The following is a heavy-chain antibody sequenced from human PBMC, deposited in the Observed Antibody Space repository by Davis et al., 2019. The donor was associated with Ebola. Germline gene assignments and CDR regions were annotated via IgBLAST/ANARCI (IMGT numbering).Heavy chain of an antibody. CDR1: GGSISSSSYY. CDR3: ARLGLRFLEWSLPDY. CDR2: IYYSGST. V-gene: IGHV4-39*01. Sequence: SETLSLTCTVSGGSISSSSYYWGWIRQPPGKGLEWIGSIYYSGSTYYNPSPKRRVTISVDTSKNQFSLKLSSVTAADTAVYYCARLGLRFLEWSLPDYWGQGTLVTVSS. D-gene: IGHD3-3*01. J-gene: IGHJ4*02.